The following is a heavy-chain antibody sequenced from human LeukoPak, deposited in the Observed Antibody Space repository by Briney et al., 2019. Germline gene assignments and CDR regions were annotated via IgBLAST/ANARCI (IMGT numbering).Heavy chain of an antibody. V-gene: IGHV3-21*01. CDR1: GFTFSSYA. Sequence: GGSLRLSCAASGFTFSSYAMSWVRQAPGKGLEWVSSISSSSSYIYYADSVKGRFTISRDNAKNSLYLQMNSLRAEDTAVYYCASEVDTAMADWGQGTLVTVSS. CDR3: ASEVDTAMAD. J-gene: IGHJ4*02. CDR2: ISSSSSYI. D-gene: IGHD5-18*01.